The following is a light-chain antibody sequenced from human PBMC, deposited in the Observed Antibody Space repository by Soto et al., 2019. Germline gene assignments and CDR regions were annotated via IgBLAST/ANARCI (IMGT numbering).Light chain of an antibody. V-gene: IGLV1-40*01. J-gene: IGLJ2*01. CDR3: QSYDSSLSGRVV. Sequence: QSVLTQPPSVSGASGQRVTISCTGSGSNIGAGYDVHWYQQLPGTAPKLLIYANSARPSGVPDRFSGSKSGTSASLAITGLQAEDEADYYCQSYDSSLSGRVVFGGGTKVTVL. CDR2: ANS. CDR1: GSNIGAGYD.